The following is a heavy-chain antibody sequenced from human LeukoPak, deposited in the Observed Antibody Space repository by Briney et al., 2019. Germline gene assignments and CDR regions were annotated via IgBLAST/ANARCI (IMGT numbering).Heavy chain of an antibody. J-gene: IGHJ5*02. Sequence: GGSLRLSCAASGFTFSSYAMSWVRQAPGKGLEWVSSISSSSSYIYYADSVKGRFTISRDNAKNSLYLQMNSLRAEDTAVYYCARGITIFGVAPARFDPWGQGTLVTVSS. CDR2: ISSSSSYI. CDR3: ARGITIFGVAPARFDP. D-gene: IGHD3-3*01. CDR1: GFTFSSYA. V-gene: IGHV3-21*01.